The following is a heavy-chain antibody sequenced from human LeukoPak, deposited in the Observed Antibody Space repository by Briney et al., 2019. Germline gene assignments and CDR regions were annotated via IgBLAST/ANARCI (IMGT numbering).Heavy chain of an antibody. V-gene: IGHV3-30*03. D-gene: IGHD5-12*01. J-gene: IGHJ4*02. CDR2: ISYDGSNK. CDR1: GFTFSSYS. CDR3: ARFEVGYADY. Sequence: GGSLRLSCAASGFTFSSYSMNWVRQAPGKGLEWVAVISYDGSNKYYADSVKGRFTISRDNSKNTLYLQMNSLRAEDTAVYYCARFEVGYADYWGQGTLATVSS.